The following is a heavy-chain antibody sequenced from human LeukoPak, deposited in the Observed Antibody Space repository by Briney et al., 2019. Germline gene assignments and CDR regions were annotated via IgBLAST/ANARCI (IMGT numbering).Heavy chain of an antibody. D-gene: IGHD2-15*01. CDR2: VSYSGST. V-gene: IGHV4-39*01. J-gene: IGHJ4*02. CDR1: GGSISSSSYY. Sequence: ASETLSLTCTVSGGSISSSSYYWGWIRQPPGKGLDWIGSVSYSGSTYYTQSVKSRVSISVDMSKNRFSLKLISVAAADTAVYYCASVNKTVVADTLDYWGQGTLVTVSS. CDR3: ASVNKTVVADTLDY.